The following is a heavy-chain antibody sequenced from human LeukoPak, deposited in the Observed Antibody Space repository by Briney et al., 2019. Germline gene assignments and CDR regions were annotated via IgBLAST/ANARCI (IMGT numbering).Heavy chain of an antibody. CDR1: GFTFSGSA. D-gene: IGHD2-21*02. Sequence: GGSLRLSCAASGFTFSGSAMHWVRQAPGKGLEWVGRISTKTDGGTTDYAAPVKGRFTISRDDSKNTLYLQMNSLKTEDTAVYYCIKSSGDWHWGQGTLVTVSS. CDR3: IKSSGDWH. CDR2: ISTKTDGGTT. V-gene: IGHV3-15*01. J-gene: IGHJ4*02.